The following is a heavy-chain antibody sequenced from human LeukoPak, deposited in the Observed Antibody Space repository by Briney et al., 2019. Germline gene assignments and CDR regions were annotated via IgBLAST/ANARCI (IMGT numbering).Heavy chain of an antibody. CDR1: GYTFTGYY. Sequence: GASVKVSCKASGYTFTGYYMHWVRQAPGQGLGWMGWINPNSGGTNYAQKFQGRVTMTRDTSISTAYMELSRLRSDDTAVYYCARRTDHLYRSSWLDYWGQGTLVTVSS. V-gene: IGHV1-2*02. D-gene: IGHD6-13*01. J-gene: IGHJ4*02. CDR3: ARRTDHLYRSSWLDY. CDR2: INPNSGGT.